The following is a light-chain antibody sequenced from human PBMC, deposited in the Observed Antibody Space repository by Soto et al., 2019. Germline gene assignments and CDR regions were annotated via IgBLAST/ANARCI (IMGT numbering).Light chain of an antibody. Sequence: QSVLTQSSSASASLGSSVKLTCTLSSGHSSYIIAWHQQQPGKAPRYLMKLEGSGSYNKGSGVPDRFSGSSSGADRYLTISNLQFEDEADYYCATWDSTTQGVFGGGTKLTVL. V-gene: IGLV4-60*02. J-gene: IGLJ3*02. CDR1: SGHSSYI. CDR2: LEGSGSY. CDR3: ATWDSTTQGV.